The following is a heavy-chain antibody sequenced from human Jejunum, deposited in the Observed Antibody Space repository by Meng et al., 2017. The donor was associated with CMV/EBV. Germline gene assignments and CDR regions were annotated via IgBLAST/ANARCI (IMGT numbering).Heavy chain of an antibody. CDR2: ISSDGDTK. V-gene: IGHV3-30*04. CDR3: ARENDYRNYFDS. D-gene: IGHD4-11*01. J-gene: IGHJ4*02. CDR1: GFTFRNYH. Sequence: CAASGFTFRNYHMHWVRQAPGKGLEWVAVISSDGDTKYEADSVKGQFSISRDNSKNMVYLQMNSLRREDTAVYYCARENDYRNYFDSWGRGTVVTVSS.